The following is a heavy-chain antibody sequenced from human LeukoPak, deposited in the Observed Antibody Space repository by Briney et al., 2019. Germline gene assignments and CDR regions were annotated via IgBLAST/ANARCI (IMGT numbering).Heavy chain of an antibody. Sequence: PPETLSLICTVSGGSISSSSYSWGWIRQPPGKGLEWIGSIYYSGSTYFNPSLKSRVTISVDTSKNQFSLKLNSVTAADTAVYYCATANYDILTGYYPSFDYWGQGTLVTVSS. CDR3: ATANYDILTGYYPSFDY. CDR2: IYYSGST. D-gene: IGHD3-9*01. CDR1: GGSISSSSYS. V-gene: IGHV4-39*01. J-gene: IGHJ4*02.